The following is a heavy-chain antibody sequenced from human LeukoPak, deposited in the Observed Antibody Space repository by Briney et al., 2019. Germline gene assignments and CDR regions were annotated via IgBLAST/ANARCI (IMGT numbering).Heavy chain of an antibody. Sequence: ASVKVSCKASGYTFTSYGISWVRQAPGQGLEWMGWISASNGNTDHAQKFQGRVTMTTDTSTTTAYMELRSLRSDDTAVYYCARDTSYSWYDTFGDYWGQGTPVTVSS. D-gene: IGHD6-13*01. J-gene: IGHJ4*02. CDR1: GYTFTSYG. CDR3: ARDTSYSWYDTFGDY. CDR2: ISASNGNT. V-gene: IGHV1-18*01.